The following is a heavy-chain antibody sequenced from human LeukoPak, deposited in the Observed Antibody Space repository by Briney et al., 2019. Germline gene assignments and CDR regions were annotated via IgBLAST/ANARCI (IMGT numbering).Heavy chain of an antibody. J-gene: IGHJ5*02. Sequence: PSETLSLTCTVSGGSISSYYWSWIRQPPGKGLEWIGYIYYSGSTNYNPSLKSRVTISVDTSKNQFSLKLSSVTAADTAVYYCARDLRGYSLHYNWFDPWGQGTLVTVSS. D-gene: IGHD5-18*01. CDR3: ARDLRGYSLHYNWFDP. CDR2: IYYSGST. CDR1: GGSISSYY. V-gene: IGHV4-59*01.